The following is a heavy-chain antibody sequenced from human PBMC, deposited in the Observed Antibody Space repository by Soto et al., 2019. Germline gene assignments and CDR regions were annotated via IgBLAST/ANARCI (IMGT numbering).Heavy chain of an antibody. D-gene: IGHD2-2*01. CDR3: ASSPRGYCSSTSCRELGNYYGMDV. J-gene: IGHJ6*02. CDR2: IDPSDSYT. V-gene: IGHV5-10-1*01. Sequence: PGESLKISSQGSGYNFTSYVISWVRQMPGKGLEWMGRIDPSDSYTNYSPSFQGHVTISADKSISTAYLQWSSLKASDTAMYYCASSPRGYCSSTSCRELGNYYGMDVWGQGTTVTVSS. CDR1: GYNFTSYV.